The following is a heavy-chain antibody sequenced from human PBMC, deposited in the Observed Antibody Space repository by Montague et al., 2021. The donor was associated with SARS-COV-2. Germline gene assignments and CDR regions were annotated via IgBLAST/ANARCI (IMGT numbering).Heavy chain of an antibody. Sequence: SETLSLTCTVSGASFNNAYWSWIRQPPGKGLEWMGYVYVTGETNTNPSLKSRVPLSRALSRNQFFLSLTSVTPTDTAVYFCARVPLGATTGRVVDSWGLGSPVAVSA. CDR2: VYVTGET. CDR1: GASFNNAY. V-gene: IGHV4-59*01. CDR3: ARVPLGATTGRVVDS. D-gene: IGHD1-26*01. J-gene: IGHJ4*02.